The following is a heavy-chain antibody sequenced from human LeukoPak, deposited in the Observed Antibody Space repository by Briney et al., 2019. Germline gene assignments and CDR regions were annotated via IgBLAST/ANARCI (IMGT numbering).Heavy chain of an antibody. Sequence: GGSLRLSCAASGFTFSSYAISWVRQAPGKGLECDSAISGSGSSTSYADSVKGRFTISRDNSKNTLYLQMNSMRAEDTAVYYCAKTARWELPLSLDYWGQGTLVTVSS. V-gene: IGHV3-23*01. CDR2: ISGSGSST. CDR1: GFTFSSYA. CDR3: AKTARWELPLSLDY. J-gene: IGHJ4*02. D-gene: IGHD1-26*01.